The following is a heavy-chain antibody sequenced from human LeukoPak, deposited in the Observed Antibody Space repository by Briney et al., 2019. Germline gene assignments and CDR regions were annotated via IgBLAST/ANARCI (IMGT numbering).Heavy chain of an antibody. CDR2: IYTSGST. Sequence: SETLSLTCTVSGGSISSYYWSWIRQPAGKGLEWIGRIYTSGSTNYNPSLKSRVTMSVDTSKNQFSLKLSSVTAADTAVYYCASDESDGGAFDIWGQGTMVTVSS. V-gene: IGHV4-4*07. CDR1: GGSISSYY. J-gene: IGHJ3*02. CDR3: ASDESDGGAFDI. D-gene: IGHD3-10*01.